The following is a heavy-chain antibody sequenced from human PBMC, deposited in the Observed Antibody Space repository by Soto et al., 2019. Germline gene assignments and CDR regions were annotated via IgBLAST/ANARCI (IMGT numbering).Heavy chain of an antibody. D-gene: IGHD7-27*01. CDR3: TLGAWAFDY. J-gene: IGHJ4*02. CDR1: GFTFSSSW. Sequence: LRLSCAASGFTFSSSWMSWVRQAPGKGLEWVANIKQDGSEKYYVDSVKGRFTISRDNAKNSLYLQMNSLRAEDTAVYYCTLGAWAFDYWGRGTLVTVSS. V-gene: IGHV3-7*05. CDR2: IKQDGSEK.